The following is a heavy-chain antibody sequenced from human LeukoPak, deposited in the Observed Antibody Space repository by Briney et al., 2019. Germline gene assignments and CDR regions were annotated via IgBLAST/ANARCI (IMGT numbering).Heavy chain of an antibody. Sequence: GGSLRLSCAASGFTFRTYAMTWVRQAPGKGLEWVSLISDSGDNTYYADSVKGRFTISRDNSKNTLSLQMNSLRAEDTAVYYCAKDVRVGGGGMDVWGQGTPVTVSS. CDR1: GFTFRTYA. V-gene: IGHV3-23*01. CDR2: ISDSGDNT. D-gene: IGHD1-26*01. CDR3: AKDVRVGGGGMDV. J-gene: IGHJ6*02.